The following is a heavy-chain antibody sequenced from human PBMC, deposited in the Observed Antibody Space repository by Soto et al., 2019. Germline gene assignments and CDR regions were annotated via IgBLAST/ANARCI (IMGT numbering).Heavy chain of an antibody. CDR3: TTGLLRSGGAFDI. CDR1: GFTFSNAW. CDR2: IKSKTDGGTT. V-gene: IGHV3-15*07. Sequence: EVQLVESGGGLVKPGGSLRLSCAASGFTFSNAWMNWVRQAPGKGLEWVGRIKSKTDGGTTDYAAPVKGRFTRSTDDSKSSLYLKMNSLKTEATAVYYCTTGLLRSGGAFDIWGQGTMVTVSS. D-gene: IGHD4-17*01. J-gene: IGHJ3*02.